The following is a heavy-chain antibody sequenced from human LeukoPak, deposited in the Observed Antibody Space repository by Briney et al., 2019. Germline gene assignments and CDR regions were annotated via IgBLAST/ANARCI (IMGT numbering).Heavy chain of an antibody. V-gene: IGHV3-48*04. Sequence: GGSLRLSCAASGFTFSSYSMNWVRQAPGKGLEWISHISGTGKTSKYAESMEGRFTISRDNSNHLLYLQMTSLRADDTAVYFCARQRFGDYNYMDVWGKGTTVTVSS. CDR3: ARQRFGDYNYMDV. D-gene: IGHD3-10*01. CDR2: ISGTGKTS. CDR1: GFTFSSYS. J-gene: IGHJ6*03.